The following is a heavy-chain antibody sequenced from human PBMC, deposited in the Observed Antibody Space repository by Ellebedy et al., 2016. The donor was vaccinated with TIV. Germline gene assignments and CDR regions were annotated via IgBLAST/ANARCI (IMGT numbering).Heavy chain of an antibody. CDR3: ARGSVGAVAAPYDY. J-gene: IGHJ4*02. D-gene: IGHD6-19*01. CDR1: GFTFSSYG. Sequence: GESLKISCAASGFTFSSYGMHWVRRAPGKGLEWVAGIWYDGSNKFYADSVKGRFTTSRDNSKNTLFLQLNSLRVEDTAIYNCARGSVGAVAAPYDYWGQGALVTVSS. V-gene: IGHV3-33*08. CDR2: IWYDGSNK.